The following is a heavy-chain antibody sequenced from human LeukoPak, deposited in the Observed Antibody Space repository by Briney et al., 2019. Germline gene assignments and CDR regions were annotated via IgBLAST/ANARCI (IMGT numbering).Heavy chain of an antibody. CDR3: ARDPSRGTAAAGIDY. V-gene: IGHV1-46*03. J-gene: IGHJ4*02. D-gene: IGHD6-13*01. CDR1: GYTFTSYY. Sequence: ASVKVSCKASGYTFTSYYMHWVRQAPGQGLEWMGIINPSGGSTSYAQQFQGRVTMTRDTSTSTVYMELSSLRSEDTAVYYCARDPSRGTAAAGIDYWGQGTLVTVSS. CDR2: INPSGGST.